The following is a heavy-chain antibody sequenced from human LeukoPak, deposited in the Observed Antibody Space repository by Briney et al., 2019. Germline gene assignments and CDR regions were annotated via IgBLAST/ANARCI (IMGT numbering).Heavy chain of an antibody. V-gene: IGHV1-46*01. CDR1: GYTFTSYY. D-gene: IGHD3-16*01. Sequence: GASVKVSCKASGYTFTSYYMHWVRQAPGQGLEWMGIINPSGGSTSYAQKFQGRVTMTRDTSTSTVCMELSSLRSEDTAVYYCARDGGDRDYFDYWGQGTLVTVSS. CDR3: ARDGGDRDYFDY. J-gene: IGHJ4*02. CDR2: INPSGGST.